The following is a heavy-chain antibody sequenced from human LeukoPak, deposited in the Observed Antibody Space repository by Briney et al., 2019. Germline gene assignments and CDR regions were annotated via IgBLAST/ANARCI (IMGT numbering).Heavy chain of an antibody. D-gene: IGHD6-6*01. V-gene: IGHV4-39*07. Sequence: SETLSLTCTVSGGSISSSSYYWGWIRQPPGKGLEWIGSIYYSGSTYYNPSLKSRVTISVDTSKNQFSLKLSSVTAADTAVYYCARWSGSVTARNYYYYMDVWGEGTTVSVSS. J-gene: IGHJ6*03. CDR3: ARWSGSVTARNYYYYMDV. CDR1: GGSISSSSYY. CDR2: IYYSGST.